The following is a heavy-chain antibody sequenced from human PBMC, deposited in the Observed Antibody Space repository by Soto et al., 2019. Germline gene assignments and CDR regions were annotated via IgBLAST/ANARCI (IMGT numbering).Heavy chain of an antibody. V-gene: IGHV3-11*06. CDR2: ISGTSTDT. D-gene: IGHD3-10*01. CDR1: GFTFSEVY. J-gene: IGHJ1*01. Sequence: QVQLVESGGALVRPGESLTLSCVASGFTFSEVYMNWIRQAPGKGPEYISYISGTSTDTNYADSVRGRFTVSRDNARNSLYLHMSSLRAEDTAIYYCSQYARGGPSWGQGTLVTVSS. CDR3: SQYARGGPS.